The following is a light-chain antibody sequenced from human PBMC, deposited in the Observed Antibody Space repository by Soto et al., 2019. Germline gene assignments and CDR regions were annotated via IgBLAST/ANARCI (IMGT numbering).Light chain of an antibody. CDR3: SSHTRSSPYV. CDR2: EVN. V-gene: IGLV2-14*01. Sequence: QSALTQPASVSGYPGQSITISCTGTSSDVGAYNYVSWYQQHPVKAPKLIIYEVNTRPSGVSNRFSGSKSGNTASLTISGLQAEAEADYYCSSHTRSSPYVFGTGPKLTVL. CDR1: SSDVGAYNY. J-gene: IGLJ1*01.